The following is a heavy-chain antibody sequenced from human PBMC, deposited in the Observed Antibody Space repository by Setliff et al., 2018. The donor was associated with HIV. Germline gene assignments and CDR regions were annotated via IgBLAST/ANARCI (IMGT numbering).Heavy chain of an antibody. CDR3: ARGHCSGTNCYGVDYYGMDV. D-gene: IGHD2-2*01. CDR2: IYHSGNA. J-gene: IGHJ6*02. Sequence: ETLSLTCTVSGDSISSDFYWGWIRQPPGKGLEWIGSIYHSGNAYYNPSLKSRVTISVDTSTNQFSLKLSSVTAADTAVYYCARGHCSGTNCYGVDYYGMDVWGQGTTVTVSS. V-gene: IGHV4-38-2*02. CDR1: GDSISSDFY.